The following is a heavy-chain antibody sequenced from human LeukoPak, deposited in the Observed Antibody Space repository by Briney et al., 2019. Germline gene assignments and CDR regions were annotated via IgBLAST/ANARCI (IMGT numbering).Heavy chain of an antibody. CDR2: ISSTGGTT. CDR1: GITFSSYG. V-gene: IGHV3-23*01. CDR3: AESYYYYYMDV. Sequence: GGSLRLSCAASGITFSSYGMSWVRQAPGKGLEWVSSISSTGGTTYYADSVKGRFTISRDNSKNTLYLQMNSLRAEDTAVYYCAESYYYYYMDVWGKGTTVTVSS. J-gene: IGHJ6*03.